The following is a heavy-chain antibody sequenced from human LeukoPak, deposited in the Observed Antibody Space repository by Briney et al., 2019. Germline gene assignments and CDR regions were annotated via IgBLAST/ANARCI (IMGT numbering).Heavy chain of an antibody. V-gene: IGHV4-39*07. J-gene: IGHJ3*02. CDR2: IYYSGST. CDR3: AREGALNWLYETQNAFDI. Sequence: TSETLSLTCTVSGGSISSSSYYWGWIRQPPGKGLEWIGSIYYSGSTYYNPSLKSRVTISVDTSKNQLSLKLSSVTAADTAVYYCAREGALNWLYETQNAFDIWAKGQWSPSLQ. CDR1: GGSISSSSYY. D-gene: IGHD1-1*01.